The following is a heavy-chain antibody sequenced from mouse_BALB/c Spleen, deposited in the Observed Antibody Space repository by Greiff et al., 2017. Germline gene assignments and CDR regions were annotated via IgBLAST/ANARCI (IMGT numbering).Heavy chain of an antibody. Sequence: EVQLQQSGAELVKPGASVKLSCTASGFNIKDTYMHWVKQRPEQGLEWIGRIDPANGNTKYDPKFQGKATITADTSSNTAYLQLSSLTSEDTAVYYGARSYYYGSSYRCFDVWGAGTTVTVSA. V-gene: IGHV14-3*02. CDR2: IDPANGNT. CDR3: ARSYYYGSSYRCFDV. D-gene: IGHD1-1*01. CDR1: GFNIKDTY. J-gene: IGHJ1*01.